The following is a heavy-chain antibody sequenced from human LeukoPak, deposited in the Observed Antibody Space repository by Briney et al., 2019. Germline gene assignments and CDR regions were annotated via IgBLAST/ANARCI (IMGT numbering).Heavy chain of an antibody. CDR3: ARERTLVQGARNDFDY. CDR2: TFYRSQWNN. J-gene: IGHJ4*02. Sequence: SQTLSLTCAISGDSVSSNNAAWNWIRQSPSRGLEWLGRTFYRSQWNNDYAASMRSRLTINPDTSKNQFSLQLNSVTPEDTAVYYCARERTLVQGARNDFDYWGQGTLVTVSS. V-gene: IGHV6-1*01. CDR1: GDSVSSNNAA. D-gene: IGHD3-10*01.